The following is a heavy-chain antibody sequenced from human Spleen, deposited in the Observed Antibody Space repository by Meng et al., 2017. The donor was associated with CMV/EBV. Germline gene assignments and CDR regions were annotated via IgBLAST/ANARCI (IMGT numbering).Heavy chain of an antibody. CDR1: GLTVTTSS. Sequence: SVKVSCKTSGLTVTTSSVQWVRQARGQRLEWIGWIVVGSGNTNYAQKFQERVTITWDASTSTAYMGLGSLTPEDTAVYYCAAVGYWSDFYKSNLDFWGQGTLVTVSS. CDR3: AAVGYWSDFYKSNLDF. CDR2: IVVGSGNT. D-gene: IGHD3-3*01. J-gene: IGHJ4*02. V-gene: IGHV1-58*01.